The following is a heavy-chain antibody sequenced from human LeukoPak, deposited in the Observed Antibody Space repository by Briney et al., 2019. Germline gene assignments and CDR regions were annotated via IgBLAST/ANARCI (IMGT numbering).Heavy chain of an antibody. J-gene: IGHJ4*02. CDR1: GFSFRTQA. V-gene: IGHV3-48*03. CDR3: ARGSYTGFDLYFDY. D-gene: IGHD5-12*01. CDR2: ISLNSRTR. Sequence: GSLRLSPAPSGFSFRTQAMTWVRQAARQGLKWVSYISLNSRTRYYADSVKGRFTISRDNTRNSVFLQLNSLRVEDTGFYYCARGSYTGFDLYFDYWGQGTLVTVSS.